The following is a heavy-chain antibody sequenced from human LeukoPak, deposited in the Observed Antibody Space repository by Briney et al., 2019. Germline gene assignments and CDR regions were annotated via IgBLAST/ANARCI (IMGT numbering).Heavy chain of an antibody. V-gene: IGHV4-39*07. CDR1: GGSISSSSYY. D-gene: IGHD1-26*01. CDR3: ARDVWELLRGYWFDP. Sequence: SETLSLTCTVSGGSISSSSYYWGWIRQPPGKGLEWIGSIYYSGSTYYNPSLKSRVTISVDTSKNQFSLKLSSVTAADTAVYYCARDVWELLRGYWFDPWGQGTLVTVSS. J-gene: IGHJ5*02. CDR2: IYYSGST.